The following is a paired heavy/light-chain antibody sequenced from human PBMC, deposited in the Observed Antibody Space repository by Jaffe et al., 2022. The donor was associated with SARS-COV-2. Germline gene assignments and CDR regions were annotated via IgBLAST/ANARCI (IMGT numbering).Heavy chain of an antibody. Sequence: QVTLKESGPALVKPTQTLTLTCSFSGFSLSTSGMRASWIRQPPGKALEWLARIDWDDDKFYSTSLKTRLTISKDTSKNQVVLTLTNMDPVDTATYYCARSYCGADCREDIFDLWGQGTMVTVSS. CDR2: IDWDDDK. J-gene: IGHJ3*01. V-gene: IGHV2-70*04. CDR1: GFSLSTSGMR. CDR3: ARSYCGADCREDIFDL. D-gene: IGHD2-21*02.
Light chain of an antibody. V-gene: IGKV4-1*01. J-gene: IGKJ2*01. Sequence: DIVMTQSPDSLAVSLGERATINCKSSQSVLYSSNNKNYLAWYQQKPGQSPKLLIYWASTRESGVPDRFSGSGSGTDFTLTISSLQAEDVAVYYCQQYYSTPDTFGQGTKLEIK. CDR1: QSVLYSSNNKNY. CDR3: QQYYSTPDT. CDR2: WAS.